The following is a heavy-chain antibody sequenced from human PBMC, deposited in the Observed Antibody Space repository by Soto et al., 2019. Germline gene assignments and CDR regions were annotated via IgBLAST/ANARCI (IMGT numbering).Heavy chain of an antibody. J-gene: IGHJ1*01. CDR1: GFLFSRFG. CDR3: ARDDNLWCANVLEC. D-gene: IGHD3-10*01. CDR2: IVSHGGKI. Sequence: QVQLVESGGAVVQPGTSLRLSCAAAGFLFSRFGMHWVRQAPGKGLEWVAVIVSHGGKIGYADSVRGRFTISRDNSRNMLFLEMSSLRVEDTAMYYRARDDNLWCANVLECWDQATLVTVSS. V-gene: IGHV3-33*02.